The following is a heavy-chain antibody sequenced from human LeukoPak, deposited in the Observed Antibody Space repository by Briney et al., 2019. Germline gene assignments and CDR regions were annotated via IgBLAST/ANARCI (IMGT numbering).Heavy chain of an antibody. V-gene: IGHV4-39*01. D-gene: IGHD6-19*01. CDR3: ARHVVAVAGTRWLDP. CDR2: IYYSGST. CDR1: GGSISSSSYY. J-gene: IGHJ5*02. Sequence: SETLSLTCTVSGGSISSSSYYWGWIRQPPGKGLEWIGSIYYSGSTYYNPSLKSRVTISVDTSKNQFSLKLSSVTAADTAVYYCARHVVAVAGTRWLDPWGQGTLVTVSS.